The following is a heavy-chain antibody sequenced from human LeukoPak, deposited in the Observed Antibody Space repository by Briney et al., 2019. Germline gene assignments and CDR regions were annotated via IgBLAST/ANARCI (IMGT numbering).Heavy chain of an antibody. Sequence: GGSLRLSCAASGFTFSSYSMNWVRQAPGEGLEWVSSISGRGGRTYYADSVRGRFTISTDSSKNTVQLQMTGLRVEDTAIYYCVRLTENQLLGKGWANSWGQGTLVTVSS. CDR1: GFTFSSYS. D-gene: IGHD2-2*01. J-gene: IGHJ4*02. V-gene: IGHV3-23*01. CDR2: ISGRGGRT. CDR3: VRLTENQLLGKGWANS.